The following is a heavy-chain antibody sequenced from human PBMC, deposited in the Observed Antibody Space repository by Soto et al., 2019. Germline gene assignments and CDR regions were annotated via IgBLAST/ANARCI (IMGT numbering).Heavy chain of an antibody. CDR3: ARGDTALSYWYFDL. Sequence: EVQLVQSGAEVKKPGESLRISCKGSGYSFTSHWISWVRQMPGKGLEWMGRIDPSDSYTSYSPSFQGHVTISADRSISNVYLQWSSLKASDTAMYYCARGDTALSYWYFDLWGRGTLVTVSS. CDR1: GYSFTSHW. J-gene: IGHJ2*01. D-gene: IGHD5-18*01. V-gene: IGHV5-10-1*01. CDR2: IDPSDSYT.